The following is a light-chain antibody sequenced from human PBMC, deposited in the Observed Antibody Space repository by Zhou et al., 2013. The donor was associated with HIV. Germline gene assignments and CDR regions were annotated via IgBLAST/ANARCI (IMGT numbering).Light chain of an antibody. CDR3: QQYYADPWT. CDR1: QDISTY. CDR2: GAS. Sequence: IRMTQSPSSFSASTGDRVSISCRASQDISTYVAWYQQKPGKAPRLLIYGASTLQGDVPSRFSGSGSGTEFTLTISCLQSEDFATYYCQQYYADPWTFGQGTKVEIK. J-gene: IGKJ1*01. V-gene: IGKV1-8*01.